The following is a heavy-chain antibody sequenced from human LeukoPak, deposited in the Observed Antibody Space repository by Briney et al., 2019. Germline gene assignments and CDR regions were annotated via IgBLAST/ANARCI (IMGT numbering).Heavy chain of an antibody. Sequence: GGSLRLSCTASGFTFSSYWMSWVRQAPGKGLVWVSRINSDGSSTSYADSVKGRFTISRDNAKNTLYLQMNSLRAEDTTVYYCARVGRGYYDSSGYYYFDYWGQGTLVTVSS. CDR2: INSDGSST. CDR1: GFTFSSYW. V-gene: IGHV3-74*01. CDR3: ARVGRGYYDSSGYYYFDY. D-gene: IGHD3-22*01. J-gene: IGHJ4*02.